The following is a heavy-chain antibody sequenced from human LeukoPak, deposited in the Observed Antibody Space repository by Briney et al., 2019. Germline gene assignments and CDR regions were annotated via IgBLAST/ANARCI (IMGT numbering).Heavy chain of an antibody. J-gene: IGHJ4*02. CDR3: ARDISRPRITISGVRRWYYFDY. V-gene: IGHV3-23*01. CDR1: GFTFSSYA. Sequence: GGSLRLSCATSGFTFSSYAMSWVRQAPGKGLEWVSAISGSGGSTYYADSVKGRFTISRDNSKNTLYLQMNSLRAEDTAVYYCARDISRPRITISGVRRWYYFDYWGQGTLVTVSS. CDR2: ISGSGGST. D-gene: IGHD3-3*01.